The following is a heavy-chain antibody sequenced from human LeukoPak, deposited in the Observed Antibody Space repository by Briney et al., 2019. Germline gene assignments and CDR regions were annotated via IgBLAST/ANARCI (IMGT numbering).Heavy chain of an antibody. CDR1: GYTFTGYY. CDR3: ARVVLYSSGWYDYYYYGMDV. Sequence: ASVKVSCKASGYTFTGYYMHWVRQAPGQGLEWMGRINPNSGGTNYAQKFQGRVTMTRDTSTSTAYMELSRLRSDDTAVYYCARVVLYSSGWYDYYYYGMDVWGQGTTVTVSS. J-gene: IGHJ6*02. CDR2: INPNSGGT. V-gene: IGHV1-2*06. D-gene: IGHD6-19*01.